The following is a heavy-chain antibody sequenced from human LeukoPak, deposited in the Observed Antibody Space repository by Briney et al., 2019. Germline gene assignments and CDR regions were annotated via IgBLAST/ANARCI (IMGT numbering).Heavy chain of an antibody. CDR3: ARDRAVTAILYYYYYMDV. V-gene: IGHV1-46*01. J-gene: IGHJ6*03. CDR1: GYTSTSYY. CDR2: INPSGGST. D-gene: IGHD2-21*02. Sequence: GASVKVSCKASGYTSTSYYMHWVRQAPGQGLEWMGLINPSGGSTSYAQKFQGRVTMTRDMSTSTVYMELSSLRSEDTAVYYCARDRAVTAILYYYYYMDVWGKGTTVTVSS.